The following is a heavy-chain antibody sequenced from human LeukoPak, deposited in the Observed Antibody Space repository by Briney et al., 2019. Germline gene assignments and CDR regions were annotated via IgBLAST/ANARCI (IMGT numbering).Heavy chain of an antibody. CDR3: AGWRGSASGSFSGPLDY. CDR2: IKQDETEK. J-gene: IGHJ4*02. Sequence: PGESLRLSCTASGFTFSNFWMGWVRQAPGKGLEWVANIKQDETEKFYLGSVKGRFTISRDNSKNTLYLEMNSLRAEDTALYYCAGWRGSASGSFSGPLDYWGQGTLVTVSS. V-gene: IGHV3-7*01. D-gene: IGHD3-10*01. CDR1: GFTFSNFW.